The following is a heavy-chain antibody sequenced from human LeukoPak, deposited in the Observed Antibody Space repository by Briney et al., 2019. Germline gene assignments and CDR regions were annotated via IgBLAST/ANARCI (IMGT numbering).Heavy chain of an antibody. V-gene: IGHV3-48*02. J-gene: IGHJ4*02. CDR1: GFTFSSYG. Sequence: PGGSLRLSCAASGFTFSSYGMDWVRQAPGKGLEWVSYISSTSSTIDYADSVKGRFTISRDNAKNSLYLQMNSLRDEDTAVYYCARGGASRPDYWGQGTLVTVSS. D-gene: IGHD1-26*01. CDR3: ARGGASRPDY. CDR2: ISSTSSTI.